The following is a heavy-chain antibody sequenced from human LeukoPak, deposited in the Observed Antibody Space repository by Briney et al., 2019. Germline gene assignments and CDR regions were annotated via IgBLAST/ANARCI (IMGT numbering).Heavy chain of an antibody. CDR3: ATGWYPEY. CDR2: ITPSGGYT. Sequence: PGGSLRLSCATSGFTFSTYAMNWVRQAPGKGLDWVSAITPSGGYTYYADSVKGRFTISRDNSKNMLYLQMNSLRAEDTAVYYCATGWYPEYWGQGSLVTVSS. V-gene: IGHV3-23*01. CDR1: GFTFSTYA. J-gene: IGHJ4*02. D-gene: IGHD6-19*01.